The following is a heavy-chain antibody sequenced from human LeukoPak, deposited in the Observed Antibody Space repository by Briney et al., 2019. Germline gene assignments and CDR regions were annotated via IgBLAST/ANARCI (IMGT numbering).Heavy chain of an antibody. Sequence: ASVKVSCKVSGYTLADLSMHWVRQAPGKGLEWMGGVDSDDGERLYAQKFQGRVTMTEDAFIDTAYMELSGLRSDDTAVYFCATEVGSRYFEYWGQGALVTVSS. CDR2: VDSDDGER. D-gene: IGHD6-19*01. J-gene: IGHJ4*02. CDR3: ATEVGSRYFEY. V-gene: IGHV1-24*01. CDR1: GYTLADLS.